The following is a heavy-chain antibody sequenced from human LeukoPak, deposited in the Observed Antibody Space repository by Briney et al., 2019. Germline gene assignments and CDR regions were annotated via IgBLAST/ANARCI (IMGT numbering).Heavy chain of an antibody. V-gene: IGHV4-61*02. J-gene: IGHJ4*02. CDR1: GGSISSGGYY. D-gene: IGHD5-24*01. CDR3: ARASLDGYNLDY. CDR2: IYPSGST. Sequence: PSQTPSLTCTVSGGSISSGGYYWSWIRQPAGKGLEWIGRIYPSGSTDYNPSLKSRVTISVDTSKNQFSLKLSSVTAADTAVYYCARASLDGYNLDYWGQGTLVTVSS.